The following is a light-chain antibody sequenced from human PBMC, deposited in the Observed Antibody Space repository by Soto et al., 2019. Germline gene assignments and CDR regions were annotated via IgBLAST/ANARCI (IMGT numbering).Light chain of an antibody. CDR2: GAS. CDR1: QSVSTN. V-gene: IGKV3-15*01. J-gene: IGKJ1*01. Sequence: DIVMTQSPATLSVSPGERATLSCRASQSVSTNLAWYQQKPGQAPRLLIYGASTRATVIPAWFSGSGSGTEFTLNISSLQYDDFAVYYCQQYTNRPPWTFGQGTRVDSK. CDR3: QQYTNRPPWT.